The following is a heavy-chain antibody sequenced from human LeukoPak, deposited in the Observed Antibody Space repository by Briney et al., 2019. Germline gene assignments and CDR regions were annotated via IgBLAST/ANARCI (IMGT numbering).Heavy chain of an antibody. D-gene: IGHD2-15*01. CDR3: ASEPGLYCSGGSCYPNWFDP. V-gene: IGHV1-69*13. CDR2: IIPIFGTA. J-gene: IGHJ5*02. CDR1: GGTFSSYA. Sequence: SVKVSCKASGGTFSSYAISWVRQAPGQGLEWMGGIIPIFGTANYAQKFQGRVTITADESTSTAYMELSSLRSEDTAVYYCASEPGLYCSGGSCYPNWFDPWGQGTLVTVSS.